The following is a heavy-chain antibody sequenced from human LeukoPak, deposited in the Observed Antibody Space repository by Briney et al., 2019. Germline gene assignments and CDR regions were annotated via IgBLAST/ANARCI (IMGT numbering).Heavy chain of an antibody. CDR3: ASHSIGYCSGGSCYSF. CDR2: ISSSSSYI. Sequence: GSLRLSCAASGFTFSSYSMNWVRQAPGKGLEWVSSISSSSSYIYYADSVKGRFTISRDNAKNSLYLQMNSLRAEDTAVYYCASHSIGYCSGGSCYSFWGQGTRVTVSS. CDR1: GFTFSSYS. J-gene: IGHJ4*02. V-gene: IGHV3-21*01. D-gene: IGHD2-15*01.